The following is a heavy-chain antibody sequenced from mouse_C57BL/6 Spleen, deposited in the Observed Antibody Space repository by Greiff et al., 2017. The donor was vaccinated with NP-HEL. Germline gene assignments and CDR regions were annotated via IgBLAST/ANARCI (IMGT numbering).Heavy chain of an antibody. Sequence: QVQLQQSGAELVRPGASVTLSCKASGYTFTGYEMHWVKQTPVHGLEWIGAIDPETGGTAYNQKFKGKAILTADKSSSTAYMELRSLTSEDSAVYYCTHYYGSSYVRYFDVWGTGTTVTVSS. CDR1: GYTFTGYE. CDR2: IDPETGGT. D-gene: IGHD1-1*01. J-gene: IGHJ1*03. CDR3: THYYGSSYVRYFDV. V-gene: IGHV1-15*01.